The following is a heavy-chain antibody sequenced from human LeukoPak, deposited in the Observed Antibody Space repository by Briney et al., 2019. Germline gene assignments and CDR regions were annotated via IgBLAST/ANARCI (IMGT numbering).Heavy chain of an antibody. CDR3: AKGSGDSSGYYYVYYYYYMDA. V-gene: IGHV3-23*01. Sequence: GGSLRLSCAASGFTFSSYAMSWVRQAPGKGLEWVSAISGSGGDTYYADSVKGRFSISRDNSKNTLYLQMNSLRVEDTAVYHCAKGSGDSSGYYYVYYYYYMDAWGKGTMVTVSS. D-gene: IGHD3-22*01. J-gene: IGHJ6*03. CDR1: GFTFSSYA. CDR2: ISGSGGDT.